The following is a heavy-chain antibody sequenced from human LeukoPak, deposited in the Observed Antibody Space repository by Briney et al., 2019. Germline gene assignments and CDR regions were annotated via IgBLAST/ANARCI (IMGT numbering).Heavy chain of an antibody. V-gene: IGHV3-30*18. J-gene: IGHJ4*02. CDR2: VSHDGGNK. CDR1: GFTFSSYG. CDR3: AKDLTPEDYYFDY. Sequence: GRSLRLSCAASGFTFSSYGMHWVRQAPGKGLEWVAAVSHDGGNKHSAGSVKGRFTISKDNAKNTLSPQMNSLRAEDTAVYYCAKDLTPEDYYFDYWGQGTLVIVSS. D-gene: IGHD4-17*01.